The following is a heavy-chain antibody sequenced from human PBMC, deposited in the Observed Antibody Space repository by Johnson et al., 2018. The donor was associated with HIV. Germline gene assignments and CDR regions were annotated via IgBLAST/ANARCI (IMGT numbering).Heavy chain of an antibody. J-gene: IGHJ3*02. V-gene: IGHV3-30*02. CDR3: AKVLIVATGERAFEI. CDR1: GFTFSSYG. D-gene: IGHD5-12*01. Sequence: QEQLEASGGGVVQPGGSLRLSCAASGFTFSSYGMHWVRQAPGKGLEWVAFIRYDGSNKYYADSVKGRFTISRDNSKNTLYLQRNSLRAEDTAVYYCAKVLIVATGERAFEIWGQGTMGTVSS. CDR2: IRYDGSNK.